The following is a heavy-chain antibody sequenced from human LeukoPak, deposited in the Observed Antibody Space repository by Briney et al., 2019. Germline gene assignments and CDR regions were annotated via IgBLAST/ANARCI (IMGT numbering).Heavy chain of an antibody. J-gene: IGHJ6*03. Sequence: PSETLSLTCTVSGGSISSYYWSWIRQPAGKGLEWIGRIHTSGSTYYNPSLKSRVTISVDTSKNQFSLKLSSVTAADTAVYYCARSIRGGTIFGVVINPYYYYMDVWGKGTTVTVSS. CDR2: IHTSGST. CDR3: ARSIRGGTIFGVVINPYYYYMDV. V-gene: IGHV4-4*07. CDR1: GGSISSYY. D-gene: IGHD3-3*01.